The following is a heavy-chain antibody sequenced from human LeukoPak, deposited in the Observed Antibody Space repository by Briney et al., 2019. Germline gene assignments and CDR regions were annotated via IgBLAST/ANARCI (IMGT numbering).Heavy chain of an antibody. V-gene: IGHV1-2*07. CDR1: GYAFNAYY. J-gene: IGHJ4*02. CDR3: ARGEFGEVLDF. D-gene: IGHD3-16*01. CDR2: ISPNTGDA. Sequence: GASVTVSCTTSGYAFNAYYIHWVRQAPGRGLAWMGWISPNTGDANYAHNFRGRVTMTRDTSISAAYMELSSLRSEDAAVYYCARGEFGEVLDFWGQGSLVSVSS.